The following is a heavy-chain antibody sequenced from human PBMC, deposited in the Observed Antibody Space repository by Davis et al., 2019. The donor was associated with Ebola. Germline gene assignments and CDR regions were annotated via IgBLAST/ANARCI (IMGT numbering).Heavy chain of an antibody. CDR2: IYYSGSI. J-gene: IGHJ5*02. V-gene: IGHV4-59*08. Sequence: SETLSLTCSVSGGSMTSYSWSWIRQPPGKGLEWIGYIYYSGSINYNPSLKSRVTISVDTSKNQFSLKLSSVTAADTAVYYCARHCSSTSCSWFDPWGQGTLVTVSS. D-gene: IGHD2-2*01. CDR3: ARHCSSTSCSWFDP. CDR1: GGSMTSYS.